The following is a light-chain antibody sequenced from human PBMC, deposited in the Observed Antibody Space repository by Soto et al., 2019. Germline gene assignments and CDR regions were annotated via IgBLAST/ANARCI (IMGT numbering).Light chain of an antibody. CDR3: QQSYGTPPT. CDR1: QSISSY. V-gene: IGKV1-39*01. Sequence: DIQMTQSPSSLSASVGATVTITSRASQSISSYLNWYQQKPGKAPKLLIYAASSLQSGVSSRFSGSGSGTDFTLTISSLQPEDFATYYCQQSYGTPPTFGQGTKGDIK. CDR2: AAS. J-gene: IGKJ1*01.